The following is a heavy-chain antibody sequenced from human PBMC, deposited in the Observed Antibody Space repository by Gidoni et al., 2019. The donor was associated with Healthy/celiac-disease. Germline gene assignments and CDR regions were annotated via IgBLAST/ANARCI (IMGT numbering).Heavy chain of an antibody. D-gene: IGHD4-17*01. V-gene: IGHV3-30*01. Sequence: QVQLVESGGGVVQPGRSLRLSCAASGFTFSSYAMHWVRQAPGKGLEWLAVIAYDGSNKYYADSVKGRFTISRYNSKNTLYLQMNSLRAEDTAVYYCARDPHDYGDYPPDYWGQGTLVTVSS. J-gene: IGHJ4*02. CDR1: GFTFSSYA. CDR2: IAYDGSNK. CDR3: ARDPHDYGDYPPDY.